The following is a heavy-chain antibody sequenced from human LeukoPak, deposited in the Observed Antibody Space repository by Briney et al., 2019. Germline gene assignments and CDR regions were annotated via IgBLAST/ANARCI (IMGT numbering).Heavy chain of an antibody. CDR1: GFTFSSYA. V-gene: IGHV3-23*01. CDR3: ARLNYYGFDY. J-gene: IGHJ4*02. D-gene: IGHD3-3*01. CDR2: ISGSGGST. Sequence: GGSLRLSCAASGFTFSSYAMSWFRQAPGKGLEWVSAISGSGGSTYYADSVKGRFTISRDNSKNTLYLQMNSLRAEDTAVYYCARLNYYGFDYWGQGTLVTVSS.